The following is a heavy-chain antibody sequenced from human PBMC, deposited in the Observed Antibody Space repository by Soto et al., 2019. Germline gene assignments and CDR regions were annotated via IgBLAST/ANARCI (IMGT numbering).Heavy chain of an antibody. D-gene: IGHD6-19*01. CDR1: GGTFSSYA. CDR3: ARDPYSSGWYGYYYGMDV. Sequence: SVKVSCKASGGTFSSYAISWVRQAPGQGLEWMGGIIPIFGTANYAQKFQGRVTITADESTSTAYMELSSLRSEDTAVYYCARDPYSSGWYGYYYGMDVWGQGTTVTVS. J-gene: IGHJ6*02. CDR2: IIPIFGTA. V-gene: IGHV1-69*13.